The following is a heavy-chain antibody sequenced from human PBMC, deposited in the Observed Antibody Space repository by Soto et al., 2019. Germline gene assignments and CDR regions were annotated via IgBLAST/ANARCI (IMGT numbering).Heavy chain of an antibody. CDR1: GYSFTNYW. Sequence: PGESLKISCKGSGYSFTNYWIGWVRQMPGKGLEWMGIIYPGDSDTRYSPSFQGQVTISADKSITTAYLQWSSLKASDTAMYYCARQVYYGYCSSTSCHGGFDPWGQGTLVTVSS. CDR3: ARQVYYGYCSSTSCHGGFDP. D-gene: IGHD2-2*03. CDR2: IYPGDSDT. J-gene: IGHJ5*02. V-gene: IGHV5-51*01.